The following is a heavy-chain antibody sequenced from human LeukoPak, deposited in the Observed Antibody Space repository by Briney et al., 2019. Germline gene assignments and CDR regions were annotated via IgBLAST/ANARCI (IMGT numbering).Heavy chain of an antibody. CDR1: GYTFTSYG. CDR3: ARTHLWLAGDAFDI. D-gene: IGHD5-18*01. CDR2: ISTYNGNT. V-gene: IGHV1-18*01. J-gene: IGHJ3*02. Sequence: ASVKVSCKASGYTFTSYGITWVRQAPGQGLEWMGWISTYNGNTNYAQKLQGRVTMTTDTSTSTAYMELRSLRSDDTAVYYCARTHLWLAGDAFDIWGQGTMVTVPS.